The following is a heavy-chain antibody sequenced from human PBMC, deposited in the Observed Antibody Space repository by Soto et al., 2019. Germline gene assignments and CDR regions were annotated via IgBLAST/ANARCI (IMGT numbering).Heavy chain of an antibody. D-gene: IGHD3-3*01. V-gene: IGHV3-23*01. J-gene: IGHJ4*02. CDR1: GFTFSSYA. CDR3: AKGPPRLRLLEWLLYN. CDR2: ISGSGGST. Sequence: EVQLLESGGGLVQPGGSLRLSCAASGFTFSSYAMSWVRQAPGKGLEWVSAISGSGGSTYYADSVKGRFTISRDNSKNTLYLQMNSLRAEDXAVYYXAKGPPRLRLLEWLLYNWGQGTLVTVSS.